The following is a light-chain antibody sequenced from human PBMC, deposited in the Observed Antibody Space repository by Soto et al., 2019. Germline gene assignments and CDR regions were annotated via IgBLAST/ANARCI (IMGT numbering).Light chain of an antibody. V-gene: IGKV3-11*01. J-gene: IGKJ3*01. Sequence: PGARATLSCRASQNVVSFLAWYQQKPGQAPRLLIYDASNRATGIPARFSGSGSGTDFTLTISSLEPEDFAVYYCQQRSNWLFTFGPGTKVDIK. CDR3: QQRSNWLFT. CDR1: QNVVSF. CDR2: DAS.